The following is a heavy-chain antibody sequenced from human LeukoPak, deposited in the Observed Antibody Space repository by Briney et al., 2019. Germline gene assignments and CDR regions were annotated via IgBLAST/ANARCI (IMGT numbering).Heavy chain of an antibody. J-gene: IGHJ4*02. CDR3: TKEMADRREAFDY. CDR1: GFTFSNYG. V-gene: IGHV3-30*02. D-gene: IGHD6-6*01. CDR2: VRYDGSNK. Sequence: AGGCLRLSCAVSGFTFSNYGIHWVRQAPGKGLEWLAFVRYDGSNKYYADSVKGRFTISRDNSKNTLYLQMNGLRAEDTAVYCYTKEMADRREAFDYWLQGTTATVSS.